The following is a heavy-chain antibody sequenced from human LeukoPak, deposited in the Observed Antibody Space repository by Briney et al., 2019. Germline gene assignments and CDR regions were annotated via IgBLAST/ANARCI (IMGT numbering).Heavy chain of an antibody. CDR2: ISISGSDT. CDR1: GFTFSNAW. D-gene: IGHD5-24*01. Sequence: PGGSLRLSCAASGFTFSNAWMSWVRQAPGKGLDWLSYISISGSDTFYADSVSGRFTISRDNAKNSLFLQMNSLRVEDTAVYYCARGNNTFEMATLALDHWGQGALVTVSS. V-gene: IGHV3-11*01. CDR3: ARGNNTFEMATLALDH. J-gene: IGHJ4*02.